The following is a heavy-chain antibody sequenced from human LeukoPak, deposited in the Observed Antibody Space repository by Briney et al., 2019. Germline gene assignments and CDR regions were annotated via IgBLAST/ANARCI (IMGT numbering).Heavy chain of an antibody. D-gene: IGHD3-22*01. CDR3: ASHEHYYYDRSGYNLAFDI. CDR1: GFTVNSDY. Sequence: GGSLRPSCAASGFTVNSDYMTWVRQAPGKGLEWVSIIYSDVTTYYAASVKGRFTISRDNSKNTLFLQMNSLRVDDTAVYYCASHEHYYYDRSGYNLAFDIWGRGILVTVSS. J-gene: IGHJ3*02. V-gene: IGHV3-53*01. CDR2: IYSDVTT.